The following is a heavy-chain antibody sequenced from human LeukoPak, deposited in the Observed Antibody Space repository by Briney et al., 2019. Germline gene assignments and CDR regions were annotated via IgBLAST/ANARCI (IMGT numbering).Heavy chain of an antibody. V-gene: IGHV3-21*01. CDR1: GFTFSSYS. Sequence: GGSLRLSCAASGFTFSSYSMNWVRQAPGKGLEWVSSISSSSSYIYYADSVKGRFTISRDNAKNSLYLQMNCLRAEDTAVYYCARDVSGWLSFDYWGQGTLVTVSS. CDR3: ARDVSGWLSFDY. D-gene: IGHD6-19*01. J-gene: IGHJ4*02. CDR2: ISSSSSYI.